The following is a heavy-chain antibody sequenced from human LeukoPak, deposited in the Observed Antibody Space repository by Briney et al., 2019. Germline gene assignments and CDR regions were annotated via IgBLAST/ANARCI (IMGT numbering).Heavy chain of an antibody. CDR1: GGSFSGYY. D-gene: IGHD6-6*01. CDR2: IHQSGSA. V-gene: IGHV4-34*01. Sequence: SETLSLTCAVYGGSFSGYYWTWIRQPPGKGLEWIGEIHQSGSANYNPSLKSRLTMSVDTSKKQFSLKMTSVTAADTAMYYCARDWGVSARPGYMDVWGKGTTVTVSS. CDR3: ARDWGVSARPGYMDV. J-gene: IGHJ6*03.